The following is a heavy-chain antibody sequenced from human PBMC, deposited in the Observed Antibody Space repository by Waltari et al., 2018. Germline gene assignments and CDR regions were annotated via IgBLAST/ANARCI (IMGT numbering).Heavy chain of an antibody. CDR2: SNPNSGGT. CDR1: GYTFTGYY. J-gene: IGHJ4*02. CDR3: ARAAFTFGGVIVIRGFDY. D-gene: IGHD3-16*02. Sequence: QVQLGQSGAEVTKPGASVKVSCKASGYTFTGYYLHWVRQAPGQGLEWMGWSNPNSGGTNYAQKFQDRVTMTRDTSISTAYMKLSRLRSDDTAVYYCARAAFTFGGVIVIRGFDYWGQGTLVTVSS. V-gene: IGHV1-2*02.